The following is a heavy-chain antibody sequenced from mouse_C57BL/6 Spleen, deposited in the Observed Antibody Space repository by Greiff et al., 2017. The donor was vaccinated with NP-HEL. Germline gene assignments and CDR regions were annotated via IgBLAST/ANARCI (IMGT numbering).Heavy chain of an antibody. CDR2: ISYDGSN. D-gene: IGHD1-1*01. CDR3: ARSKYYYGSSYYAMDY. J-gene: IGHJ4*01. V-gene: IGHV3-6*01. Sequence: EVQLQESGPGLVKPSQSLSLTCSVTGYSITSGYYWNWIRQFPGNKLEWMGYISYDGSNNYNPSLKNRISITRDTSKNQFFLKLNSVTTEDTATYYFARSKYYYGSSYYAMDYWGQGTSVTVSS. CDR1: GYSITSGYY.